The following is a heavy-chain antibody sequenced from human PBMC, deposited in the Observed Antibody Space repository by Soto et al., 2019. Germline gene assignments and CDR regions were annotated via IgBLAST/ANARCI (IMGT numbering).Heavy chain of an antibody. CDR1: GDSIRSSSHY. D-gene: IGHD2-15*01. J-gene: IGHJ4*02. CDR2: IYYSGNT. V-gene: IGHV4-39*01. Sequence: QLQLHESGPGLVKPSETLSLPCTVSGDSIRSSSHYLGWIRQPPGKGLAWIGSIYYSGNTYYNPAPKSRVTISGDTPKNHLSLKLSSVNAADTAVYYCASVYCSADSYYSPDYWGKGTLVTVSS. CDR3: ASVYCSADSYYSPDY.